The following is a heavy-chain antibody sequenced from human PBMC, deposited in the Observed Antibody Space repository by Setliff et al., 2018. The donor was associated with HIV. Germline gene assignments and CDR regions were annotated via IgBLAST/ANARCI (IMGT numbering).Heavy chain of an antibody. Sequence: PGGSLRLSCAASDFDISTNYMRWIRQAPGKGLECVSVMYRDGSTFYADSVKGRFTTSRDSSNNVLFLQMNSLRAEDTALYYCAAGHYGAWGQGILVTVSS. V-gene: IGHV3-53*01. CDR3: AAGHYGA. CDR1: DFDISTNY. D-gene: IGHD4-17*01. CDR2: MYRDGST. J-gene: IGHJ4*02.